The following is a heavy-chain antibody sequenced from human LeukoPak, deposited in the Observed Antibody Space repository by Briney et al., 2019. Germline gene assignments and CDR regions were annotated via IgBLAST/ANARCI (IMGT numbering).Heavy chain of an antibody. J-gene: IGHJ4*02. CDR1: GFTFSSYA. CDR3: EKGGVSQQLYYFDY. V-gene: IGHV3-23*01. Sequence: GGSLRLSCAASGFTFSSYAMSWVRQAPGKGLEWVSAISGSGGSTYYADSVKGRFTISRDNSKNTLYLQMNSLRAEDTAVYYCEKGGVSQQLYYFDYWGQGTLVTVSS. CDR2: ISGSGGST. D-gene: IGHD6-13*01.